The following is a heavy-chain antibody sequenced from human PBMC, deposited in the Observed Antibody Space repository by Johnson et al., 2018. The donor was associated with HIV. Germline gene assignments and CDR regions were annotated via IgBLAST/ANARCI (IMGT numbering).Heavy chain of an antibody. D-gene: IGHD3-16*01. CDR2: IYNSGST. Sequence: VKLVESGGGLVQPGGSLRLSCAASGFIVSSNYMSWVRQAPGKGLEWVSVIYNSGSTYYADSVKGRFTISRDNSKNTLYLQMNSLRVEDTAVYYCAREWGEGAFDIWGQGTMVTVSS. CDR1: GFIVSSNY. J-gene: IGHJ3*02. V-gene: IGHV3-66*01. CDR3: AREWGEGAFDI.